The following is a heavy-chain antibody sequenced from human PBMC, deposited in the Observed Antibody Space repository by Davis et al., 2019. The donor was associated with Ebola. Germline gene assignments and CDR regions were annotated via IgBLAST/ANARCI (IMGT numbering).Heavy chain of an antibody. J-gene: IGHJ4*02. CDR3: ARGVYGAYFDY. D-gene: IGHD4-17*01. CDR2: IEYSGRT. Sequence: PSETLSLTCTVSGGSISPYYWSWIRQPPGKGLEWIGYIEYSGRTEYIPSLNSPVTISVDTSKNQFSLELSSVTAADTAVYYCARGVYGAYFDYWGQGTLVTVSS. CDR1: GGSISPYY. V-gene: IGHV4-59*01.